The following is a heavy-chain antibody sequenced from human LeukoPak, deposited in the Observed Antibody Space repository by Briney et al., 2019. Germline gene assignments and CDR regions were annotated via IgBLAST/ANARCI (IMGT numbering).Heavy chain of an antibody. D-gene: IGHD6-13*01. V-gene: IGHV4-59*12. J-gene: IGHJ5*02. CDR2: IYYSGST. Sequence: SETLSLTCTVSGGSISSYYWTWIRQPPGKGLEWIGSIYYSGSTYYNPSLKCRVTISVDTSKNQFSLKLSSVTAADTAVYYCARDPLSSSWYFNVGFDPWGQGTLVTVSS. CDR3: ARDPLSSSWYFNVGFDP. CDR1: GGSISSYY.